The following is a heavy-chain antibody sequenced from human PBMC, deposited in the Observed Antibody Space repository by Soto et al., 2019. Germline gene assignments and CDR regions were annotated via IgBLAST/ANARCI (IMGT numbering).Heavy chain of an antibody. V-gene: IGHV4-39*01. J-gene: IGHJ4*02. CDR1: AGSISSSSYY. Sequence: SETLSLTCTVSAGSISSSSYYWGWIRQPPGKGLEWIGSIYYSGNTYYNPSLKSRVTISVDTSNNQFSLKLSSVTAADTAVYYCARGGLYGGNSVLSPIAYWGQGTLVTVSS. CDR2: IYYSGNT. CDR3: ARGGLYGGNSVLSPIAY. D-gene: IGHD4-17*01.